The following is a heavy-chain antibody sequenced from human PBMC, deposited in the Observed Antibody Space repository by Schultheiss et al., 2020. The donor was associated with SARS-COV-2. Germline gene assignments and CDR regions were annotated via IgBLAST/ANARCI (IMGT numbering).Heavy chain of an antibody. CDR2: IYTSGST. CDR1: GGSISSYY. V-gene: IGHV4-4*07. J-gene: IGHJ4*02. CDR3: ARDSDTSDPSSYYFDY. D-gene: IGHD2-2*01. Sequence: SETLSLTCTVSGGSISSYYWSWIRQPAGKGLEWIGRIYTSGSTNYHPSLKSRVTMSVDTSKNQFSLKLSSVTAADTAVYYCARDSDTSDPSSYYFDYWGQGTLVTVSS.